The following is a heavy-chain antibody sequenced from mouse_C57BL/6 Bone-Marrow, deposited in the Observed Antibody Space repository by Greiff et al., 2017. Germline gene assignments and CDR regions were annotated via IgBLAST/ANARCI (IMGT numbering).Heavy chain of an antibody. Sequence: VQRVESGPGLVQPSQSLSITCTVSGFSLTSYGVHWVRQPPGKGLEWLGVIWSGGSTDYNAAFISRLSISKDNSKSQVFYKMNSLQADDTAIYYCAKRDYYGSSYAMDYWGQGTSVTVSS. V-gene: IGHV2-4*01. D-gene: IGHD1-1*01. CDR2: IWSGGST. CDR3: AKRDYYGSSYAMDY. J-gene: IGHJ4*01. CDR1: GFSLTSYG.